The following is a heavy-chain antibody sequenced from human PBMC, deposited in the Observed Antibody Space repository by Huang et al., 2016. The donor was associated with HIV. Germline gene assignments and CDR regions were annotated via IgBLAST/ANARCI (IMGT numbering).Heavy chain of an antibody. V-gene: IGHV1-18*04. CDR3: ARTKGEFDF. D-gene: IGHD3-16*01. J-gene: IGHJ4*02. CDR2: ISGDNVRT. CDR1: GYKFHIYE. Sequence: QIHLVQSGPEVKQPGASVKVSCKASGYKFHIYEITWVRQTPGQGLEGMGWISGDNVRTRFAQKFQDRLTMTTDVSTSTAYLELRSLRLDDTAVYYCARTKGEFDFWGQGALVTVS.